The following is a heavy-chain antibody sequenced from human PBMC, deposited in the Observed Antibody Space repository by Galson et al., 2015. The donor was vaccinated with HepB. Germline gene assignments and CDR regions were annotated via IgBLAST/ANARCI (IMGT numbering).Heavy chain of an antibody. CDR3: ARVIRHFDL. CDR2: ISSSSSSM. V-gene: IGHV3-48*03. Sequence: SLRLSCAAPEFTFRNYEMNWVRQAPGKGLQWVSYISSSSSSMYYADSVRGRFTISRDNAKKSLYLQMNSLRVEDTAVYHCARVIRHFDLWGRGTLVTVSS. D-gene: IGHD3-16*01. J-gene: IGHJ2*01. CDR1: EFTFRNYE.